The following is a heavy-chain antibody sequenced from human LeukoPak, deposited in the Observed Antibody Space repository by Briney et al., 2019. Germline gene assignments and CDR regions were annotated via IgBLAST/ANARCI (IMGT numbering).Heavy chain of an antibody. CDR2: ISTSSGTI. Sequence: GGSLRLSCAASGFTFSTYRMNWVRQAPGKGLEWVSHISTSSGTIYYADSVKGRFTISRDNAKNSLYLQMNSLRAEDTAVYYCARDSKGPDYDFWSGYDAFDIWGQGTMVTVSS. CDR1: GFTFSTYR. D-gene: IGHD3-3*01. V-gene: IGHV3-48*04. J-gene: IGHJ3*02. CDR3: ARDSKGPDYDFWSGYDAFDI.